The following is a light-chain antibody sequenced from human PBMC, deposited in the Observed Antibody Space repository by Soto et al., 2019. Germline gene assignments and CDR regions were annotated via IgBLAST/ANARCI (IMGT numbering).Light chain of an antibody. CDR3: QQYGSSPPWT. V-gene: IGKV3D-11*03. CDR2: LTS. J-gene: IGKJ1*01. CDR1: QAVNTR. Sequence: EIVLTQSPATLSAFPGDRVTLSCRASQAVNTRLAWYQHKPGQAPRLLIYLTSNRAAGVPSRFSAWGSETDFTLTISDVQPEDFAVYYCQQYGSSPPWTFGQGTKVDIK.